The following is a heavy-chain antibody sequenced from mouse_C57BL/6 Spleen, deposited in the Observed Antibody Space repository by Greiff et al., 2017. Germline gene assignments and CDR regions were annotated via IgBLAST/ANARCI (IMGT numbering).Heavy chain of an antibody. Sequence: VQLQQSGPELVKPGASVKISCKASGYSFTDYNMHWVKQSHGKSLEWIGVINPNYGTTSYNQKFKGKATLTVDQSSSTAYMQLTSLTSEDSAVNYCSSVHDVYRAMDYWGQGTSVTVSA. CDR1: GYSFTDYN. J-gene: IGHJ4*01. V-gene: IGHV1-39*01. CDR3: SSVHDVYRAMDY. CDR2: INPNYGTT. D-gene: IGHD2-3*01.